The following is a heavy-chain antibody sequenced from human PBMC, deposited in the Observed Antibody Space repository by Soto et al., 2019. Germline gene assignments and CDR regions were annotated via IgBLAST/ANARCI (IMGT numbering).Heavy chain of an antibody. CDR1: GGSISSGGDS. J-gene: IGHJ5*02. D-gene: IGHD3-22*01. V-gene: IGHV4-30-2*03. Sequence: SETLSLTCAVSGGSISSGGDSWSWIRQPPGKGLEWIGYIYHTGNAYYNPSLKSRVTISVDTSKNQFSLKLTSVTAADAALYYCARDFFDSSDYTTNWFDPWGQGTLVTVSS. CDR3: ARDFFDSSDYTTNWFDP. CDR2: IYHTGNA.